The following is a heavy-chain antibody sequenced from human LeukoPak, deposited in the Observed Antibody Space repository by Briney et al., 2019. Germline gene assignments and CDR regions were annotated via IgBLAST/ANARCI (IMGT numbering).Heavy chain of an antibody. CDR3: ARDPDGGESLGYFDY. CDR2: IYYSGST. Sequence: PSQTLSLTCTVSGGSISSGGYYWSWIRQHPGKGLEWIGYIYYSGSTYYNPSLKSRVTISVDTSKNQFSLKLSSVTAADTAVYYCARDPDGGESLGYFDYWGQGTLIPVSS. D-gene: IGHD3-16*01. J-gene: IGHJ4*02. CDR1: GGSISSGGYY. V-gene: IGHV4-31*03.